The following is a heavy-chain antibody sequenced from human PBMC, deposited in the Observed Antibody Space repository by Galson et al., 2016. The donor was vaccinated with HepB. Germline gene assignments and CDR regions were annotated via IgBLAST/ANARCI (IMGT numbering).Heavy chain of an antibody. CDR3: AKALCGGECYYNMDV. V-gene: IGHV3-23*01. J-gene: IGHJ6*03. D-gene: IGHD2-21*01. CDR1: GFTFSNYA. CDR2: ISGSGGRT. Sequence: SLRLSCAASGFTFSNYAMSWVRQAPGKGLEWVSGISGSGGRTYYKDSARGRFTISRDNSKNTLYLQMNNLRAEDTAVYFCAKALCGGECYYNMDVWGKGTTVIVSS.